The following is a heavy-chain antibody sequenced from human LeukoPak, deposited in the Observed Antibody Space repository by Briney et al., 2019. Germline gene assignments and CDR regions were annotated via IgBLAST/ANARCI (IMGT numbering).Heavy chain of an antibody. D-gene: IGHD3-22*01. CDR1: GYTLTELS. Sequence: ASVKVSCKVSGYTLTELSMHWVRQAPGKGLEWMGGFDPEDGETIYAQKFQGRVTMTEDTSTDTAYMELSSLRSEDTAVYYCATAYYYDSSGYYRYYFDYWGQGTLVTAPS. V-gene: IGHV1-24*01. CDR3: ATAYYYDSSGYYRYYFDY. CDR2: FDPEDGET. J-gene: IGHJ4*02.